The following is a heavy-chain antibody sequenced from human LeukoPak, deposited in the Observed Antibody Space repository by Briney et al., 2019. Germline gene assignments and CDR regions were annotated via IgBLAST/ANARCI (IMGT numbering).Heavy chain of an antibody. CDR1: GGTFSSYA. Sequence: SVKVSCKASGGTFSSYAISWVRQAPGQGLEWMGGIIPIFGTANYAQKFRGRVTITTDESTSTAYMELSSLRSEDTAVYYCARDFSRYCSGGSCYSDMGYWGQGTLVTVSS. D-gene: IGHD2-15*01. CDR2: IIPIFGTA. CDR3: ARDFSRYCSGGSCYSDMGY. V-gene: IGHV1-69*05. J-gene: IGHJ4*02.